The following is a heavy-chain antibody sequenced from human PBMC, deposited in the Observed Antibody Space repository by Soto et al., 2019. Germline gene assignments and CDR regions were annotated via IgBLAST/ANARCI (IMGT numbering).Heavy chain of an antibody. CDR2: ISYDGSNK. Sequence: QVQLVESGGGVVQPGRSLRLSCAASGFTFSSYAMHWVRQAPGKGLEWVAVISYDGSNKYYADSVKGRFTISRDNSKNTLYLQMNSLRAEDTAVYYCARPRGGYGDYVFAFDIWGQGTMVTVSS. D-gene: IGHD4-17*01. CDR1: GFTFSSYA. V-gene: IGHV3-30-3*01. CDR3: ARPRGGYGDYVFAFDI. J-gene: IGHJ3*02.